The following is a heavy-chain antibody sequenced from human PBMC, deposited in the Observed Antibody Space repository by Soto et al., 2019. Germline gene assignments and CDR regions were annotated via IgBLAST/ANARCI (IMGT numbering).Heavy chain of an antibody. J-gene: IGHJ5*02. CDR2: INVYNGNT. D-gene: IGHD3-10*01. V-gene: IGHV1-18*01. Sequence: QVQLVQSGGEVKKPGASVKVSCKASGYTFTNYGISWVRQAPGHGLEWMGWINVYNGNTKYAQKVQGRVTMTTDTSTSKAYMELRSLRSDDTAVYYCARGVGSGSYYNQYNWFDPWGQGTLVTVSS. CDR3: ARGVGSGSYYNQYNWFDP. CDR1: GYTFTNYG.